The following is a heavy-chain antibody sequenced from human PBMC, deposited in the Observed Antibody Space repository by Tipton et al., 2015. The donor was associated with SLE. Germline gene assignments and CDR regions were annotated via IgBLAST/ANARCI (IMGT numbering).Heavy chain of an antibody. CDR1: GFTFSSYA. Sequence: SLRLSCAASGFTFSSYAMSWVRQAPGKGLEWVSAISGSGGSTYYADSVKGRFTISRDNSKNTLHLQMNSLRAEDTAVYYCARVGGVLRFLEWLPHFDYWGQGTLVTVSS. V-gene: IGHV3-23*01. J-gene: IGHJ4*02. D-gene: IGHD3-3*01. CDR2: ISGSGGST. CDR3: ARVGGVLRFLEWLPHFDY.